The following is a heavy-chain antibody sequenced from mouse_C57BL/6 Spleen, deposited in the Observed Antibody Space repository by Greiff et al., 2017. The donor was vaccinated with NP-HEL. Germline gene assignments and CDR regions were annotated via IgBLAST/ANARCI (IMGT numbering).Heavy chain of an antibody. CDR2: IDPSDSYT. V-gene: IGHV1-69*01. Sequence: VQLQQPGAELVMPGASVKLSCKASGYTFTSYWMHWVKQRPGQGLEWIGEIDPSDSYTNYNQKFKGKSTLTVDKSSSTAYMQLSSLTSEDSAVYYCARGDWAAYWGQGTLVTVSA. D-gene: IGHD4-1*01. J-gene: IGHJ3*01. CDR3: ARGDWAAY. CDR1: GYTFTSYW.